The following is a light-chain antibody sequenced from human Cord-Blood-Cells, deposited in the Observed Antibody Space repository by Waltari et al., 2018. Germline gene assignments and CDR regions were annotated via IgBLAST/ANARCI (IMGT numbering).Light chain of an antibody. Sequence: QSALTHPRSVSGSPGQSVTISCTGTSSDVGGYNYLSWYQQHPGKVPKLMIYDVSKLPSGVPDRFSGSKSGNTASLTISGLQAEDEADYYCCSYAGSYTYVFGAGTKVTVL. CDR1: SSDVGGYNY. CDR3: CSYAGSYTYV. CDR2: DVS. J-gene: IGLJ1*01. V-gene: IGLV2-11*01.